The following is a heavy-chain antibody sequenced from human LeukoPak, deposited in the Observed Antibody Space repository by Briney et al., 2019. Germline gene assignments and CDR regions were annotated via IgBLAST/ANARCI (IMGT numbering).Heavy chain of an antibody. CDR1: GGTFSSYA. V-gene: IGHV1-69*04. J-gene: IGHJ4*02. CDR3: GRGVAGANFDY. D-gene: IGHD6-19*01. CDR2: IIPILGIA. Sequence: GASVKVSCKASGGTFSSYAISWVRQAPGQGLEWMGRIIPILGIANYAQKFQGRVTITADKSTSTAYMELSSLRSEDTAVYYCGRGVAGANFDYWGQGTLVTVSS.